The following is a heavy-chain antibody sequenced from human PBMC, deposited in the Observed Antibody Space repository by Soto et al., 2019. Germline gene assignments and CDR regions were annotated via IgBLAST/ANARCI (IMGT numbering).Heavy chain of an antibody. D-gene: IGHD6-25*01. Sequence: HPGGSLRLSCAASGLSFSSYSMNWVRQAPGKGLEWVSYISSSSSTIYYADSVKGRFTISRDKVKNTLSLQMNSLSDEDTAVYYCSSWPDAADYWGQGTLVTVSS. CDR3: SSWPDAADY. J-gene: IGHJ4*02. CDR1: GLSFSSYS. V-gene: IGHV3-48*02. CDR2: ISSSSSTI.